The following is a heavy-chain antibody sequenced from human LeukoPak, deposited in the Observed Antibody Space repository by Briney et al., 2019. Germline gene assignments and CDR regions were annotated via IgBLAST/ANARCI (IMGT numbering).Heavy chain of an antibody. V-gene: IGHV2-5*01. D-gene: IGHD6-19*01. CDR2: IYWNDNK. Sequence: SGPTLVKPTQTLTLTCTFSGFSVTTSGVSVGWIRQPPGKALEWLAVIYWNDNKYYNPSLNNRVTATKDTSKNQVVLTLTNMDPVDTTTYYCAHRRTASGWSDFFDSWGQGTLVTVSS. J-gene: IGHJ5*01. CDR1: GFSVTTSGVS. CDR3: AHRRTASGWSDFFDS.